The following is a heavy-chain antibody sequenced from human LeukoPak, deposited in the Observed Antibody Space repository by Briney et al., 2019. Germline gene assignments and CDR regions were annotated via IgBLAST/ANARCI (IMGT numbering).Heavy chain of an antibody. CDR1: GGSISSYY. J-gene: IGHJ4*02. V-gene: IGHV4-59*01. D-gene: IGHD5-12*01. CDR3: ARGYSGYVLYFDY. Sequence: PSETLSLTCTVSGGSISSYYWSWIRQPPGKGLEWIGYIYYSGSTNYNPSLKSRVTISVDTSKNQFSLKLSSVTAADTAVYYCARGYSGYVLYFDYWGQGTLVTVSS. CDR2: IYYSGST.